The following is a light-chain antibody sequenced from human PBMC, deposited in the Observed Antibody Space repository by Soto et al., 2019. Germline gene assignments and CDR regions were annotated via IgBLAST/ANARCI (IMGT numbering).Light chain of an antibody. J-gene: IGKJ2*01. CDR3: HQSHSSPYT. CDR2: AAS. CDR1: QTIANY. Sequence: DIQMTQSPSSLSASVGDRVTISCRPSQTIANYLNWYQHKPGNAPKLLSYAASSLQTGVPSRFSGSGSGTDFTLTINSLQPEDFATYFCHQSHSSPYTFGQATMLEIK. V-gene: IGKV1-39*01.